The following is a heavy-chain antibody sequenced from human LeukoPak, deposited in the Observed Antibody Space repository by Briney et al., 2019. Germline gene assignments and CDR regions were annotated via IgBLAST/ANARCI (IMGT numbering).Heavy chain of an antibody. CDR2: ISGSGGST. J-gene: IGHJ4*02. CDR3: AKFADYDSSNSFWYFDY. Sequence: PGGSLRLSCAASGFTFSDYYMGWIRQAPGKGLEWVSAISGSGGSTYYADSVKGRFTISRDNSKNTLYLQMNSLRAEDTAVYYCAKFADYDSSNSFWYFDYWGQGTLVTVSS. D-gene: IGHD3-22*01. CDR1: GFTFSDYY. V-gene: IGHV3-23*01.